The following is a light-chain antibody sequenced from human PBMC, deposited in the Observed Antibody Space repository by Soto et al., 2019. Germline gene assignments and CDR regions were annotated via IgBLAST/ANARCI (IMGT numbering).Light chain of an antibody. CDR3: HHSYSSPPWT. CDR2: RAS. J-gene: IGKJ1*01. V-gene: IGKV1-39*01. CDR1: QSISTY. Sequence: DIHITQCPSSLSASVGDRVTISCGASQSISTYLNWYQQKPGTAPRLLIYRASSVKSGVPPRFSGSGSGRDLTLTISSLRPEDVATYFCHHSYSSPPWTFGQGTKVDIK.